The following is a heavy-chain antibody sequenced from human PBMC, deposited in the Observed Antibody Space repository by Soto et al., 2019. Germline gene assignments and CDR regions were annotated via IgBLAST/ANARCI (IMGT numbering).Heavy chain of an antibody. J-gene: IGHJ4*02. CDR2: IGTAGDT. V-gene: IGHV3-13*01. Sequence: EVQLVESGGGLVQPGGSLRLSCAASGFTFSSYDMHWVRQATGKGLEWVSAIGTAGDTYYPGSVKGRFTISRENAKNSLYLQMNSLRAGDTAVYYCARAGRITIFGVVIHYYFDYWGQGTLVTASS. CDR3: ARAGRITIFGVVIHYYFDY. CDR1: GFTFSSYD. D-gene: IGHD3-3*01.